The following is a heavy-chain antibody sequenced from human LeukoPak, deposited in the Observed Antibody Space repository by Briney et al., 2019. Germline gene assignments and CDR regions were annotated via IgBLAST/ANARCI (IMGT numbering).Heavy chain of an antibody. D-gene: IGHD4-17*01. CDR3: ARSTSYGDYRGLDY. CDR2: IKQDGSEK. Sequence: GGSLRLSCAASGFTFSSYWMSWVRQAPGKGLEWVANIKQDGSEKYYVDSVKGRFTISRDNAKNSLYLQMNSLRAEDTAVYYCARSTSYGDYRGLDYWGQGTLVTVSS. V-gene: IGHV3-7*01. J-gene: IGHJ4*02. CDR1: GFTFSSYW.